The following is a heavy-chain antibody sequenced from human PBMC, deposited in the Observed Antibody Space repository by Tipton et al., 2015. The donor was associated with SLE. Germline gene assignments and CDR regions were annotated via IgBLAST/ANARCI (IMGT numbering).Heavy chain of an antibody. Sequence: SLRLSCTASGFNFSSFALHWVRQAPGMGLEWMASISFDGNKKFYADSVRGRFSISRDNSKNIVFLEMNSLKGDDTAVYGCASSSWTLGYMDAWGKGTTVIVSS. V-gene: IGHV3-30*07. CDR1: GFNFSSFA. D-gene: IGHD6-6*01. CDR2: ISFDGNKK. J-gene: IGHJ6*03. CDR3: ASSSWTLGYMDA.